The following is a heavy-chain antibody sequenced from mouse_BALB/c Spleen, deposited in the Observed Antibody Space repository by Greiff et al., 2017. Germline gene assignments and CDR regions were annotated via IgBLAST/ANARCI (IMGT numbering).Heavy chain of an antibody. CDR3: VRLGYRYDALAY. CDR1: GFTFNTYA. CDR2: IRSKSNNYAT. V-gene: IGHV10-1*02. J-gene: IGHJ3*01. D-gene: IGHD2-14*01. Sequence: DVHLVESGGGLVQPKGSLKLSCAASGFTFNTYAMNWVRQAPGKGLEWVARIRSKSNNYATYYADSVKDRFTISRDDSQSMLYLQMNNLKTEDTAMYYCVRLGYRYDALAYWGQGTLVTVSA.